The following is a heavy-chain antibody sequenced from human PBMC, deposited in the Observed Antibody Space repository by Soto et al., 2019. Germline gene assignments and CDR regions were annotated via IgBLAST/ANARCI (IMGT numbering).Heavy chain of an antibody. Sequence: QVQLQQSSPGLVKPSQALSLTCDISGDSVSSNSAGWNWIRQTPSRGLEWLGRTSYKSKWYYPYAASVKSRLTVSPDSSKNQFSLQLTSVTPEDTAVYYCARGSWDDVSGHYYMDVWDKGTTVTVSS. J-gene: IGHJ6*03. V-gene: IGHV6-1*01. CDR2: TSYKSKWYY. D-gene: IGHD1-1*01. CDR1: GDSVSSNSAG. CDR3: ARGSWDDVSGHYYMDV.